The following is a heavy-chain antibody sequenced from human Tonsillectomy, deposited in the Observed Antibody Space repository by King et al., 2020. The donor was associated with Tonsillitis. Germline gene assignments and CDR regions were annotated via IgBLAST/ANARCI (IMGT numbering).Heavy chain of an antibody. Sequence: VQLVGSGAEVKKPGASVKVSCKASGFTFPNYGITWVRQAPGQGLEWMGWISAYNGDTDYAQKLQGRVTMTTDTSTTTAYMELRSLRSDDTAIYFCARTRTGHVVSGFDYWGQGTLVTVSS. V-gene: IGHV1-18*01. CDR3: ARTRTGHVVSGFDY. CDR1: GFTFPNYG. D-gene: IGHD3/OR15-3a*01. CDR2: ISAYNGDT. J-gene: IGHJ4*02.